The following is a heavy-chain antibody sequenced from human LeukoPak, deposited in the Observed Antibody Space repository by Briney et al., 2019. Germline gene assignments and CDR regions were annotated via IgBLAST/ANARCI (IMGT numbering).Heavy chain of an antibody. J-gene: IGHJ6*04. Sequence: SGESLKISCRGSGYNFDTYWIGWVRQMPGKGLEWMGIIYPSDSDTKYSPSFQGQVTISADKSTNTAYLQWSSLRASDTAMYYCARTSGTYFSVWGKGTTVTVSS. V-gene: IGHV5-51*01. CDR1: GYNFDTYW. CDR2: IYPSDSDT. CDR3: ARTSGTYFSV. D-gene: IGHD3-10*01.